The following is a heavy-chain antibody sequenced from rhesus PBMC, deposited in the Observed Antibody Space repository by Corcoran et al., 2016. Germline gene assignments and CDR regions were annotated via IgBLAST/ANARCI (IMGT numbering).Heavy chain of an antibody. CDR3: VREMYGLDS. Sequence: EGQLVESGGGLVQPGGSLRLSCAASGFTFSNYWMSWVRQPPGKGLGWVGRIRNRGGGRTQTYGESVKGKFTISRDDSKNTLYLQMNSLKTEDTAVYYCVREMYGLDSCWGQGVGVTVSS. J-gene: IGHJ6*01. CDR1: GFTFSNYW. V-gene: IGHV3-16*01. CDR2: IRNRGGGRTQ.